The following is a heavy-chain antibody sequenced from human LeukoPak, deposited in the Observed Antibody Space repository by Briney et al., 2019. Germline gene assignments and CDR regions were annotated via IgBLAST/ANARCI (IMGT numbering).Heavy chain of an antibody. D-gene: IGHD5-18*01. CDR2: IIPILGIA. J-gene: IGHJ3*02. CDR1: GGTFSSYA. CDR3: ASNTAMGPDAFDI. V-gene: IGHV1-69*04. Sequence: ASVKVSCKASGGTFSSYAISWVRQAPGQGLEWMGRIIPILGIANYAQKFQGRVTITADKSTSTAYMELSSLRSEDTAVYYCASNTAMGPDAFDIWGQGTMVTVSS.